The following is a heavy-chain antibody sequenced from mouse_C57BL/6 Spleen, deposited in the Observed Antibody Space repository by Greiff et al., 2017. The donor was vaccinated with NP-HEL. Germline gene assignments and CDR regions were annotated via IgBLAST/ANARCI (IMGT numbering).Heavy chain of an antibody. D-gene: IGHD1-1*01. V-gene: IGHV3-6*01. CDR2: ISYDGSN. CDR3: ARDYYGSSYDYYAMDY. J-gene: IGHJ4*01. Sequence: DVQLVESGPGLVKPSQSLSLTCSVTGYSITSGYYWNWIRQFPGNKLEWMGYISYDGSNNYNPSLKNRISITRDTSKNQFFLKLNSVTTEDTATYYCARDYYGSSYDYYAMDYWGQGTSVTVSS. CDR1: GYSITSGYY.